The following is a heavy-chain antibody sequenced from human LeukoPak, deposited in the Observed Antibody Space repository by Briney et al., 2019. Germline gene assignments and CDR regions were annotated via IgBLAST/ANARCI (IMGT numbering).Heavy chain of an antibody. CDR2: ISSSSSTI. D-gene: IGHD6-19*01. CDR3: ARVEIAVAGTLV. J-gene: IGHJ4*02. CDR1: GFTFSSYS. V-gene: IGHV3-48*04. Sequence: GGSLRLSSAASGFTFSSYSMNWVRQAPGKGLEWVSYISSSSSTIYYADSVKGRFTISRDNAKNSLYLQMNSLRAEDTAVYYCARVEIAVAGTLVWGQGTLVTVSS.